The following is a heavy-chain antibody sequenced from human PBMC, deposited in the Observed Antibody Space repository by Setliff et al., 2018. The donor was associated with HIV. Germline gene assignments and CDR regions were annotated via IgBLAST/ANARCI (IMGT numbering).Heavy chain of an antibody. D-gene: IGHD3-10*01. CDR3: ASSRGRYYGSVRAFDI. J-gene: IGHJ3*02. V-gene: IGHV4-59*08. CDR2: IHYSGNT. Sequence: SETLSLTCTVSGGSISSYYWSWVRQPPGKGLEWIGYIHYSGNTHYNPSLKSRVTMSVDTSKNQFSLKLSSVTAADTAVYYCASSRGRYYGSVRAFDIWGQGTMVTVSS. CDR1: GGSISSYY.